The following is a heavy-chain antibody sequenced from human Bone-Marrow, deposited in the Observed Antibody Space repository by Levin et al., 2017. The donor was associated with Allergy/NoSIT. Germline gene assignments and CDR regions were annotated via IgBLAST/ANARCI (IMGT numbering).Heavy chain of an antibody. D-gene: IGHD3-10*01. CDR3: ARVEGTYYYGSGRSFDS. Sequence: SETLSLTCTVSGGSISSGGYYWSWIRQHPGKGLEWIGYIYYSGSTYYNPSLKSRVTISVDTSKNQFSLKLSSVTAADTAVYYCARVEGTYYYGSGRSFDSWGQGTMVTVSS. J-gene: IGHJ3*02. CDR2: IYYSGST. V-gene: IGHV4-31*03. CDR1: GGSISSGGYY.